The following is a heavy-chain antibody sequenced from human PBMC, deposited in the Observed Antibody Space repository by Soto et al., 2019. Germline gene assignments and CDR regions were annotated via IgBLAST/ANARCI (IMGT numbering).Heavy chain of an antibody. D-gene: IGHD4-17*01. CDR3: ARDSGAPTVTTHFQH. CDR1: GGSISSGGYY. V-gene: IGHV4-31*03. Sequence: QVQLQESGPGLVKPSQTLSLTCTVSGGSISSGGYYWSWIRQHPGKGLEWIGYIYYSGSTYYNPSLKSRVTISVDTSKSQFSLKLSSVTAADTAVYYCARDSGAPTVTTHFQHWGQGTLVTVSS. CDR2: IYYSGST. J-gene: IGHJ1*01.